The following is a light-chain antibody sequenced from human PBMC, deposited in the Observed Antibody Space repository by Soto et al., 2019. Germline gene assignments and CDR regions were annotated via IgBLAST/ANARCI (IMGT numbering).Light chain of an antibody. CDR3: QQFDRSPYT. V-gene: IGKV3-20*01. J-gene: IGKJ2*01. CDR2: GAS. Sequence: EIVLTQSPGTLSLSPGERATLSCRASQSVSSNYLAWYQHKPGQTPRLLLYGASSRAAGIPDRFSGSGSGTDFTLTICRLEPEDLAEYYCQQFDRSPYTFAQGTKLEI. CDR1: QSVSSNY.